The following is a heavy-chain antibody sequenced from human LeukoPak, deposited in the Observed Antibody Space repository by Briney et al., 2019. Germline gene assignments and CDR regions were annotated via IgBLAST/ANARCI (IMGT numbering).Heavy chain of an antibody. Sequence: GGSLRLSCAASGFTFDDYGMSWVRQAPGKGLEWVSGINWNGGSTGYADSVKGRFTISRDNAKNYLYLQMNSLRAEDTALYYCARKSRYDYVWGSYRGFDYWGQGTLVTVSS. CDR2: INWNGGST. D-gene: IGHD3-16*02. V-gene: IGHV3-20*04. CDR1: GFTFDDYG. CDR3: ARKSRYDYVWGSYRGFDY. J-gene: IGHJ4*02.